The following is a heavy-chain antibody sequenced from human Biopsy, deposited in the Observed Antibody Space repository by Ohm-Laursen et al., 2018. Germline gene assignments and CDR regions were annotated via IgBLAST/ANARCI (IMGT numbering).Heavy chain of an antibody. CDR3: ARDSGDGSGNYKGCFDP. CDR2: MNPDSGGT. V-gene: IGHV1-2*02. CDR1: GYTLTELS. J-gene: IGHJ5*02. Sequence: SVKVSCKVSGYTLTELSMHWVRQAPGQGLEWMGWMNPDSGGTKYAQKFQGRVTMTRDTSISTAYMELSSLRSDDTAVYYCARDSGDGSGNYKGCFDPWGQGTLVTVSS. D-gene: IGHD3-10*01.